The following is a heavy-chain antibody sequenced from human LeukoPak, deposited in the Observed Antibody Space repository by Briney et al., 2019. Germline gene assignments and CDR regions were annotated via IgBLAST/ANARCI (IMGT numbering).Heavy chain of an antibody. Sequence: PGGSLRLSCAASGFTFSSYWMHWVRQAPGKGLVWVSRINSDGSSTSYADSVKGRFTISRDNSKNTLYLQMNSLRAEDTAVYYCARFSRDGYNYDYWGQGTLVTVSS. V-gene: IGHV3-74*01. J-gene: IGHJ4*02. CDR3: ARFSRDGYNYDY. D-gene: IGHD5-24*01. CDR1: GFTFSSYW. CDR2: INSDGSST.